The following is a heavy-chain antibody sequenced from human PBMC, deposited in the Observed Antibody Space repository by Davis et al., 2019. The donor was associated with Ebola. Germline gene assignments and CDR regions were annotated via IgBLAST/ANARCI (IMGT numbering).Heavy chain of an antibody. V-gene: IGHV3-64*01. CDR2: ISSNGGST. CDR3: ARGYGGVFDY. J-gene: IGHJ4*02. D-gene: IGHD3-10*01. CDR1: GFTFSSYA. Sequence: PGGSLRLSCAASGFTFSSYAMPWVRQAPGKGLEYVSAISSNGGSTYYANSVKGRFTISRDNSKNTLYLQMGSLRAEDMAVYYCARGYGGVFDYWGQGTLVTVSS.